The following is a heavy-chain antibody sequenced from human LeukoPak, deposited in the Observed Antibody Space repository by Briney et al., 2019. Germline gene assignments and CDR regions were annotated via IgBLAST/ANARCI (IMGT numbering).Heavy chain of an antibody. CDR3: ARDWMDYYDSSGYYSPSY. V-gene: IGHV1-69*13. J-gene: IGHJ4*02. CDR1: GGTFSSYA. CDR2: IIPIFGTA. D-gene: IGHD3-22*01. Sequence: GASVKVSCKASGGTFSSYAISWVRQAPGQGLEWMGGIIPIFGTANYAQKFQGRVTITADESTSTAYMELSSLRSEDTAVYYCARDWMDYYDSSGYYSPSYWGQGTLVTVSS.